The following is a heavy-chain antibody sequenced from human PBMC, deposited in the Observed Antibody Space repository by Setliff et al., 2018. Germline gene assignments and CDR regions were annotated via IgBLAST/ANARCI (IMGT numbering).Heavy chain of an antibody. Sequence: ASVKVSCKASGYTFTAYYMHWVRQAPGQGLEWMGMVNPGGGSSTSTQRFQGRVTMTRDTSTNTAYMDLNSLTSNDTAVYYCARAGLAAAGRKGVFDHWGQGTMVTVSS. D-gene: IGHD6-13*01. CDR1: GYTFTAYY. CDR2: VNPGGGSS. V-gene: IGHV1-46*01. J-gene: IGHJ4*02. CDR3: ARAGLAAAGRKGVFDH.